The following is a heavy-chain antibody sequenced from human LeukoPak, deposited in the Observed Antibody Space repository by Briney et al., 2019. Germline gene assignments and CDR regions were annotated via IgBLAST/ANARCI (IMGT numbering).Heavy chain of an antibody. CDR2: IYYSSNT. CDR1: GGPISRSNFF. D-gene: IGHD4-17*01. CDR3: ATVGDNGGYYPFDY. Sequence: NASETLSLTCTVSGGPISRSNFFWGWIRQPPGKGLEWIGSIYYSSNTYYNPSLKSRLTIAVDTSRTQFSLKMSSVTAADTAVYYCATVGDNGGYYPFDYWGQGTLVTVSS. J-gene: IGHJ4*02. V-gene: IGHV4-39*01.